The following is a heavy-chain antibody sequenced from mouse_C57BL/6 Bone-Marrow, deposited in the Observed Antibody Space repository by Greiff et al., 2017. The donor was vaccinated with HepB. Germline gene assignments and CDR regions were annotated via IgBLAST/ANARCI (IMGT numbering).Heavy chain of an antibody. Sequence: EVKLMESGGGLVQPGGSLKLSCAASGFTFSDYYMYWVRQTPEKRLEWVAYISNGGGSTYYPDTVKGRFTISRDNARNTLYLQMSRLKSEDTAMYYCARLYYGSSLYYFDYWGQGTTLTVSS. D-gene: IGHD1-1*01. CDR2: ISNGGGST. V-gene: IGHV5-12*01. CDR3: ARLYYGSSLYYFDY. J-gene: IGHJ2*01. CDR1: GFTFSDYY.